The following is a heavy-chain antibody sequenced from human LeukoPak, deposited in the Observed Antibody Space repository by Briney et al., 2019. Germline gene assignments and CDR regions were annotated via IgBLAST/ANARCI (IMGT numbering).Heavy chain of an antibody. CDR1: GFTFSSHD. Sequence: PGGSLRLSCAASGFTFSSHDMHWVRQAPGKGLEWVSAISGSGGNTYYADSVKGRFTISRDNSKNTLYLQMNSLRAEDTALYYCAKGSGWAYFDYWGQGTLVTVSS. CDR3: AKGSGWAYFDY. J-gene: IGHJ4*02. D-gene: IGHD6-19*01. CDR2: ISGSGGNT. V-gene: IGHV3-23*01.